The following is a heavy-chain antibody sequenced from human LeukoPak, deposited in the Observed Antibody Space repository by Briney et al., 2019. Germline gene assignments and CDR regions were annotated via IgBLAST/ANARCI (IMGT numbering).Heavy chain of an antibody. CDR2: INPNSGGT. Sequence: GASVKVSCKASGYTFTGYYMHWVRQAPGQGLEWMGWINPNSGGTNYAQKFQGRVTMTRDMSTSTVYMELSSLRSEDTAVYYCARDRYSSSWYWGYYYYMDVWGKGTTVTVSS. V-gene: IGHV1-2*02. J-gene: IGHJ6*03. D-gene: IGHD6-13*01. CDR3: ARDRYSSSWYWGYYYYMDV. CDR1: GYTFTGYY.